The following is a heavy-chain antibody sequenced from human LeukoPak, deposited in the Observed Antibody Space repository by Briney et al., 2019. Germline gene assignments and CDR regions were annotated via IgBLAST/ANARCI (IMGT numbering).Heavy chain of an antibody. Sequence: GGPLRLSCAASGFTFSNYAMSWVREAPGKGLEWVSAISSSGLSTYYADSVKGRFTISRDNSKNTLYLQINSLRAEDTAVYNCAKAACSGGTCYPRYFDYWGQGTLVTVSS. J-gene: IGHJ4*02. CDR2: ISSSGLST. D-gene: IGHD2-15*01. V-gene: IGHV3-23*01. CDR3: AKAACSGGTCYPRYFDY. CDR1: GFTFSNYA.